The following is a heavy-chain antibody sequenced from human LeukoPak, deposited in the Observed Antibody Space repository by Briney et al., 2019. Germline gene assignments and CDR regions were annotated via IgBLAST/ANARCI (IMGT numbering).Heavy chain of an antibody. Sequence: GGSLRLSCAASGFTVNSIYMSWFRQAPGQGLEWVSIIYSGGTTHYADSVKGRFTISRDNSKNPLYLQMNSLRAEDTAVYYCARAYYDSSGYHAFDIWGQGTMVTVSS. D-gene: IGHD3-22*01. CDR1: GFTVNSIY. CDR3: ARAYYDSSGYHAFDI. J-gene: IGHJ3*02. CDR2: IYSGGTT. V-gene: IGHV3-53*05.